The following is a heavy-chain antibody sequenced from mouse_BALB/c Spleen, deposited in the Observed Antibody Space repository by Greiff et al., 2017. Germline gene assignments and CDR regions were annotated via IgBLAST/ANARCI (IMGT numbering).Heavy chain of an antibody. CDR1: GYSITSDYA. CDR3: AIGKYDYDVPYAMDY. J-gene: IGHJ4*01. CDR2: ISYSGST. D-gene: IGHD2-4*01. Sequence: VQLKESGPGLVKPSQSLSLTCTVTGYSITSDYAWNWIRQFPGNKLEWMGYISYSGSTSYNPSLKSRISITRDTSKNQFFLQLNSVTTEDTATYYCAIGKYDYDVPYAMDYWGQGTSVTVSS. V-gene: IGHV3-2*02.